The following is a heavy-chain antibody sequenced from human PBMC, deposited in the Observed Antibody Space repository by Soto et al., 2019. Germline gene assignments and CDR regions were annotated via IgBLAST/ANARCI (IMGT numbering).Heavy chain of an antibody. CDR1: GYTFTGDY. Sequence: ASVKVSCKASGYTFTGDYMHWVRQAPGQGLEWMGWINPNSGGTNYAQKFQGRVTMTRDTSRDNAKNSLYLQMNSLRAEDTALYYCAKDIQVATIWGADYYVMDVWGQGTTVTVSS. V-gene: IGHV1-2*02. J-gene: IGHJ6*02. CDR2: INPNSGGT. D-gene: IGHD5-12*01. CDR3: AKDIQVATIWGADYYVMDV.